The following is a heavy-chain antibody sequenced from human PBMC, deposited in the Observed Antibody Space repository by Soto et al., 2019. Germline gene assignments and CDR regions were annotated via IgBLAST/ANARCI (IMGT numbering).Heavy chain of an antibody. CDR2: INPSGGST. CDR1: GYTFTSYY. V-gene: IGHV1-46*03. J-gene: IGHJ3*02. Sequence: GASVKVSCKASGYTFTSYYMHWVRQAPGQGLEWMGIINPSGGSTSYAQKFQGRVTMTRDTSTSTVYMELSSLRSEDTAVYYCARMYSSGWSALWGALDIWGQGTMVTVSS. CDR3: ARMYSSGWSALWGALDI. D-gene: IGHD6-19*01.